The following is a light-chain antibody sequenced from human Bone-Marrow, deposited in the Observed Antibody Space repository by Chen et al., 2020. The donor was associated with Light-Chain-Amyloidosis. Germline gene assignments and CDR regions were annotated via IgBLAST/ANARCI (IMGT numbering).Light chain of an antibody. CDR1: SGDVGTYNY. V-gene: IGLV2-14*01. CDR3: SSFTSSSSYV. J-gene: IGLJ1*01. CDR2: AVS. Sequence: SALTHPAPVFGSLGRSFTISSLGTSGDVGTYNYVSWYQQHPGKAPKVMIYAVSNRPSGVSNRFSGSKSGNTASLTISGLQAEDEADYYCSSFTSSSSYVFGPGTKVTVL.